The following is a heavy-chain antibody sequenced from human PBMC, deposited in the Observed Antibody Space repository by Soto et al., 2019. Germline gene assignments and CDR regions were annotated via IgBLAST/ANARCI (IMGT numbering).Heavy chain of an antibody. V-gene: IGHV1-2*02. D-gene: IGHD2-15*01. CDR2: INPNSGGT. CDR1: GYTFTGYY. CDR3: ARDLKDIVVVVAAKYYYYGMDV. J-gene: IGHJ6*02. Sequence: ASVKVSCKTSGYTFTGYYMHWVRQAPGQGLERMGWINPNSGGTNYAQKFQGRVTMTRDTSISTAYMELSRLRSDDTAVYYCARDLKDIVVVVAAKYYYYGMDVWGQGTTVTVSS.